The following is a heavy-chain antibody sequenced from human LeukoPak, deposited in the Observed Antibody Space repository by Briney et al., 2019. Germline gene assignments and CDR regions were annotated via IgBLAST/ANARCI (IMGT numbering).Heavy chain of an antibody. V-gene: IGHV4-4*07. J-gene: IGHJ4*02. CDR3: ARGDYPSSYFDY. Sequence: SQTLSLTCTVSGGSISSYYWSWIRQPAGKGLEWIGRIYTSGSTNYIPSLKSRVTMSVDTSKNQFSLKLSSVTAADTAVYYCARGDYPSSYFDYWGQGTLVAVSS. D-gene: IGHD4-17*01. CDR2: IYTSGST. CDR1: GGSISSYY.